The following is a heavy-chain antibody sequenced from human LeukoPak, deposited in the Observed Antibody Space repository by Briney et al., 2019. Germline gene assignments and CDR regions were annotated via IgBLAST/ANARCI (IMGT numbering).Heavy chain of an antibody. Sequence: ASVKVPCKASGYTFTGYYMHWVRQAPGQGLEWMGWINPNSGGTNYAQKFQGRVTMTRDTSISTAYMELSRLRSDDTAVYYCARCGGDCYSNDAFDIWGQGTMVTVSS. CDR1: GYTFTGYY. CDR2: INPNSGGT. V-gene: IGHV1-2*02. D-gene: IGHD2-21*02. J-gene: IGHJ3*02. CDR3: ARCGGDCYSNDAFDI.